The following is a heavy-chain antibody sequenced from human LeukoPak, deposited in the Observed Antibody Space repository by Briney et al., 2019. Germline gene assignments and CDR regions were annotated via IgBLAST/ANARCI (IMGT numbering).Heavy chain of an antibody. J-gene: IGHJ4*02. V-gene: IGHV3-74*01. CDR1: GFTFSKYW. Sequence: GGSLRLSCAASGFTFSKYWMHWVRQAPGKGLVWVSYINSDGSSTNYVDSVKARFIISRDNARNTVYLQMNSLRVEDTAVYYCVRDFRSADYWGQGTLVTVSS. CDR2: INSDGSST. CDR3: VRDFRSADY.